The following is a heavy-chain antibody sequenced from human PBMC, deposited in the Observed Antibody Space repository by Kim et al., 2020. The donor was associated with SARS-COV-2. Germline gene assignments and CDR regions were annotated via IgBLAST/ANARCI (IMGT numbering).Heavy chain of an antibody. CDR3: AKALYSSSYCRGMDV. CDR2: IGGDAVTT. V-gene: IGHV3-23*01. D-gene: IGHD3-22*01. Sequence: GGSLRLSCAASGFSFSEYSMTWVRQAPGKGLEWVSVIGGDAVTTYFADSVKGRFTISRDNSKNTVYLEMNSLRVEDTALYYCAKALYSSSYCRGMDVWG. CDR1: GFSFSEYS. J-gene: IGHJ6*02.